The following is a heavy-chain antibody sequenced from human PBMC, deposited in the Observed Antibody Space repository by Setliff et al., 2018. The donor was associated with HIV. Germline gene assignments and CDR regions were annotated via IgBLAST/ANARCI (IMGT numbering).Heavy chain of an antibody. V-gene: IGHV4-59*01. D-gene: IGHD6-13*01. CDR3: ARRSGAAVFYYFDY. J-gene: IGHJ4*02. CDR1: GGSIGSYC. CDR2: ICYSATT. Sequence: SETLSLTCTVSGGSIGSYCWSWIRQPPGKGLGWIGTICYSATTNYNPSLKNRVAISVDPSKNQFSLKLTSVTPTDTAVYYCARRSGAAVFYYFDYWGQRTLVTVSS.